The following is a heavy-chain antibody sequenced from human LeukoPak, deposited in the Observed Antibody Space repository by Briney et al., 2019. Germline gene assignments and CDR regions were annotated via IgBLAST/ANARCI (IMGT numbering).Heavy chain of an antibody. CDR1: GGSISGTTHN. J-gene: IGHJ2*01. V-gene: IGHV4-39*01. D-gene: IGHD6-13*01. CDR3: ARQGSSSWYGWYFDL. Sequence: EXXSLTCSVSGGSISGTTHNWGWIRQPPGTGLEWIATIYYSESTKKSPSLKSRVTISLDTSRNQFSLKPSSVTAADTAVYYCARQGSSSWYGWYFDLWGRGSLVTVSS. CDR2: IYYSEST.